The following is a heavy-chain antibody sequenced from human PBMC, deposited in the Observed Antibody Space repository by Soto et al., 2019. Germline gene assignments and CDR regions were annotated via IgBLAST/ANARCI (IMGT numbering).Heavy chain of an antibody. CDR2: IRDAGDST. CDR3: ASRGDASRSYFDS. CDR1: GFIFGNYD. V-gene: IGHV3-23*01. Sequence: PGGSLRLSCAASGFIFGNYDMSWVRQAPGKGLEWVSAIRDAGDSTYSAASVRGRFTISRDNSKNTLYLQMNSLRVEDTAIYYCASRGDASRSYFDSWGQGTLVTVSS. J-gene: IGHJ4*02. D-gene: IGHD3-10*01.